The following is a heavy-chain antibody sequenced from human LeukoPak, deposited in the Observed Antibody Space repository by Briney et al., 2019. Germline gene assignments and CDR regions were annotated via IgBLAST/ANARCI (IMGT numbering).Heavy chain of an antibody. V-gene: IGHV4-4*07. CDR2: IYTSGST. J-gene: IGHJ4*02. CDR3: AREPGYSSSWYYFDY. Sequence: PSETLSLTCTVSGGSISSYYGSWIRQLAGKGLEWVGRIYTSGSTNYNPSLKSRVTMSVDTSKNQFSLKLSSVTAADTAVYYCAREPGYSSSWYYFDYWGQGTLVTVSS. D-gene: IGHD6-13*01. CDR1: GGSISSYY.